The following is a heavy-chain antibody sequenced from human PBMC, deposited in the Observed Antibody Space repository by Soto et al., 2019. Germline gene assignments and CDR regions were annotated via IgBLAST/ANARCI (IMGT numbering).Heavy chain of an antibody. CDR3: ARGAIAAAGINDY. V-gene: IGHV3-33*01. Sequence: QVQLVESGGGVVQPGRSLRLSCAASGFTFSSYGMHWVRQAPGKGLEWVAVIWYDGSNKYYADSVKGRFTISRDNSKDTRYLQMNSLRAEDTAVYYCARGAIAAAGINDYWGQGTLVTVAS. CDR1: GFTFSSYG. D-gene: IGHD6-13*01. J-gene: IGHJ4*02. CDR2: IWYDGSNK.